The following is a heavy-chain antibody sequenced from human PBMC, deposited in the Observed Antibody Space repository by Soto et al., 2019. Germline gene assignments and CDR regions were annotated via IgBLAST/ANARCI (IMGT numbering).Heavy chain of an antibody. CDR2: IYYSGST. V-gene: IGHV4-59*01. CDR3: ASQRAFDD. CDR1: GGSISSYY. Sequence: SGPLSLTCTVSGGSISSYYWSWIRQPPGKGLEWIGYIYYSGSTNYNPSLKSRVTISVDTSKNQFSLKLSSVTAADLAGYYCASQRAFDDCGPGTVLT. J-gene: IGHJ4*02.